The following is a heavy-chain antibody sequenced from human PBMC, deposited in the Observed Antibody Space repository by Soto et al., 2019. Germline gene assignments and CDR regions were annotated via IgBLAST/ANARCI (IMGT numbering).Heavy chain of an antibody. J-gene: IGHJ4*02. CDR3: AIDRFATPRSYFVY. D-gene: IGHD3-16*01. CDR2: ISDDGSNK. V-gene: IGHV3-30-3*01. CDR1: GFTFSNYA. Sequence: CLRVSCAASGFTFSNYALHWVRQAPGKGLEWVAVISDDGSNKYYADSVKGRFTISRDNSKNTLYLQMNSLRAEDTAVYYCAIDRFATPRSYFVYSGQAPPVTVSS.